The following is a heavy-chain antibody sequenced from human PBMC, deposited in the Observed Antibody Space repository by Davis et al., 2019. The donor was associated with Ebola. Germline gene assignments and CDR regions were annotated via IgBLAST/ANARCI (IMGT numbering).Heavy chain of an antibody. J-gene: IGHJ6*02. V-gene: IGHV3-15*07. CDR1: GFTFSYAW. D-gene: IGHD2-2*02. CDR3: ATDGYCSSTSCYRYHYYGMDV. Sequence: PGGSLRLSCAASGFTFSYAWMNWVRQAPGKGLEWVGRIKSKTDGGTTDYAAPVKGRFTISRDDSKTTLSLQMDSLKTEDTAVYYCATDGYCSSTSCYRYHYYGMDVWGQGTTVTVSS. CDR2: IKSKTDGGTT.